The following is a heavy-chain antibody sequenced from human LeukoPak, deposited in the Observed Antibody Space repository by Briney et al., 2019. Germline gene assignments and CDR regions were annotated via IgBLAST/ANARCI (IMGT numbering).Heavy chain of an antibody. CDR2: IWYDGSNK. J-gene: IGHJ6*03. V-gene: IGHV3-33*01. Sequence: GRSLRLSCAASGFTFSSYGMHWVRQAPGKGLEWVAVIWYDGSNKYYADSVKGRFTISRDNSKNTLYLRMNSLRAEDTAVYYCARATSMAVAGNYYYYMDVWGKGTTVTVSS. CDR3: ARATSMAVAGNYYYYMDV. CDR1: GFTFSSYG. D-gene: IGHD6-19*01.